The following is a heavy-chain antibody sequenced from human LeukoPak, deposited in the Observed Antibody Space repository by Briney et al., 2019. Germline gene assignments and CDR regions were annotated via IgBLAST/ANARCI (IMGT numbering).Heavy chain of an antibody. V-gene: IGHV3-23*01. J-gene: IGHJ3*02. D-gene: IGHD3-9*01. Sequence: PGGSLRLSCAASGFTFSNYAMSWVRQAPGKGLEWVSAISGSGGSTYYADSVKGRFTISRDSSKNTLYLQMNSLRAEDTAVHYCAKFDISLDAFDIWGQGTMVTVSS. CDR1: GFTFSNYA. CDR3: AKFDISLDAFDI. CDR2: ISGSGGST.